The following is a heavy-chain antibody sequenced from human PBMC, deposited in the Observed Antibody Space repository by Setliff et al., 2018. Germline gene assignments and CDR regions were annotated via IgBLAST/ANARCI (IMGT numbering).Heavy chain of an antibody. J-gene: IGHJ3*02. CDR3: ATPRSGIIDAFDI. CDR2: FDPEDGET. CDR1: GYTLTELS. V-gene: IGHV1-24*01. Sequence: ASVKVSCKVSGYTLTELSMHWVRQAPGKGLEWMGGFDPEDGETIYAKKFQGRVTLTEXXXTDTAYMELSSLRSEDTDVYYCATPRSGIIDAFDIWGQGTMVTVSS.